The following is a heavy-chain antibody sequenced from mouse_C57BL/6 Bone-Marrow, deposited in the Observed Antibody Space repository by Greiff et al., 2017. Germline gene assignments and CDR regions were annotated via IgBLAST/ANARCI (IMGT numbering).Heavy chain of an antibody. V-gene: IGHV5-4*01. Sequence: EVQRVESGGGLVKPGGSLKLSCAASGFTFSSYAMSWVRQTPEKRLEWVATISDGGSYTYYPDNVKGRFTISRDNAKNNLYLQMGHLKSEDTAMYYCAREDGAWFAYWGQGTLVTVSA. D-gene: IGHD2-3*01. CDR3: AREDGAWFAY. CDR1: GFTFSSYA. J-gene: IGHJ3*01. CDR2: ISDGGSYT.